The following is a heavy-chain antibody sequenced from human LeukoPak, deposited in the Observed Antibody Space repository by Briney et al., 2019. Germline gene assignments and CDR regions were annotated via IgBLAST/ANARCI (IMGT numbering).Heavy chain of an antibody. CDR1: GGTFSSYA. J-gene: IGHJ4*02. D-gene: IGHD5-18*01. V-gene: IGHV1-69*04. Sequence: GASVKVSCKASGGTFSSYAISWVRQAPGQGLEWMGRIIPILGIANYAQKFQGRVTITADKSTSTAYMELSSLRSEDTAVYYCARVRRDTAMDDYWGQGTLVTVSS. CDR2: IIPILGIA. CDR3: ARVRRDTAMDDY.